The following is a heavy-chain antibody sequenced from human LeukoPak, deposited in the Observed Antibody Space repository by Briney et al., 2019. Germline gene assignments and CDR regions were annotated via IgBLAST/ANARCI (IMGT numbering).Heavy chain of an antibody. CDR3: AGLGVTVVTPSPVGNWFDP. J-gene: IGHJ5*02. V-gene: IGHV3-74*01. D-gene: IGHD4-23*01. CDR1: GFTFSSYW. Sequence: TGGSLRLSCAASGFTFSSYWMDWVRQAPGKGLVWVSRINSDGSSTSYADSVKGRFTISRDNAKNTLYLQMNSLRAEDTAVYYCAGLGVTVVTPSPVGNWFDPWGQGTLVTVSS. CDR2: INSDGSST.